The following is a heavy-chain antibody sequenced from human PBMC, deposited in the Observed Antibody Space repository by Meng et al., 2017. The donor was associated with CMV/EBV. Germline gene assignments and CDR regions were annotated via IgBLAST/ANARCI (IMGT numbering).Heavy chain of an antibody. D-gene: IGHD5-24*01. Sequence: QVALARSGAELTKPGAAVKVSCQCSGYTFTIYGISWVRQSPGQGLEWMGWISAYNGNTNYAQKLKGRVTMTTDTSTSTAYMELRSLRSEDTAVYYCARMPRDGYNYIDYWGQGTLVTVSS. J-gene: IGHJ4*02. CDR3: ARMPRDGYNYIDY. CDR2: ISAYNGNT. CDR1: GYTFTIYG. V-gene: IGHV1-18*01.